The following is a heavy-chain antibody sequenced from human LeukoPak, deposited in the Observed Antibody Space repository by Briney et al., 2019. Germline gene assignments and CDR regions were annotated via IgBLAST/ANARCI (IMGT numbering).Heavy chain of an antibody. CDR1: GFTFSSYA. D-gene: IGHD3-16*02. J-gene: IGHJ4*02. CDR2: ISGSGGST. Sequence: PGGSLRLSCAASGFTFSSYAMSWVRQAPGKGLEWVSAISGSGGSTYYADSVKGRFTISRDNSKNTLYLQMDSLRAEDTAVYYCAKQRGSYRLFDYWGQGTLVTVSS. V-gene: IGHV3-23*01. CDR3: AKQRGSYRLFDY.